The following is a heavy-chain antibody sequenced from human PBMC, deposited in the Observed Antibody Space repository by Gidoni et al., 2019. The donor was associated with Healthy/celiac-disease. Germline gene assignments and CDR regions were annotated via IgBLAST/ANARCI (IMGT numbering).Heavy chain of an antibody. V-gene: IGHV1-18*01. CDR2: ISAYNCNT. D-gene: IGHD5-18*01. CDR3: SRDIDTAMVPFDY. CDR1: GYTFTSYG. Sequence: QVQLVQSGAEVKKPGASVTVSCKASGYTFTSYGLSWVRQAAGQGLEWRGWISAYNCNTNYAQKLQGRVTMTTDTSTSTAYMELRSLRSDDTAVYDCSRDIDTAMVPFDYWGQGTLVTVSS. J-gene: IGHJ4*02.